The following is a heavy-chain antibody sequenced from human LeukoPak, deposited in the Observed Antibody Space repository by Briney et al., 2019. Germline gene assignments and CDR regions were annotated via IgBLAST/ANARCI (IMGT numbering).Heavy chain of an antibody. J-gene: IGHJ5*02. V-gene: IGHV1-8*01. CDR1: GYTFTSYD. D-gene: IGHD3-10*01. CDR3: ARGSFRYYGSGSSNWFDP. CDR2: MNPNSGNT. Sequence: GASVKVSCKASGYTFTSYDINWVRRATGQGLEWMGWMNPNSGNTGYAQKFQGRVTMTRNTSISTAYMELSSLRSEDTAVYYCARGSFRYYGSGSSNWFDPWGQGTLVTVSS.